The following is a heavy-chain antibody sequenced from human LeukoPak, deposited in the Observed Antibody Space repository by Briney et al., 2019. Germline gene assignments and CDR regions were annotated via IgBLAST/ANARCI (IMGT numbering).Heavy chain of an antibody. Sequence: PGGSLRLSCAASGFTFSSYAMSWVRQAPGKGLEWVSAISGSGGSTYYADSVKGRFTISRDNSKYTLYLQMNSLRAEDTAVYYCAKDSGYYYDSSGYEDYWGQGTLVTVSS. D-gene: IGHD3-22*01. V-gene: IGHV3-23*01. J-gene: IGHJ4*02. CDR1: GFTFSSYA. CDR3: AKDSGYYYDSSGYEDY. CDR2: ISGSGGST.